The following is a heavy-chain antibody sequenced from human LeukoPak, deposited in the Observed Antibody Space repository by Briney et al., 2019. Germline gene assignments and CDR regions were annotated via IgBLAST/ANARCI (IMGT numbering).Heavy chain of an antibody. Sequence: GGSLRLSCAASGFTFSSYEINWVRQAPGKGLEWVSYISSSGRTTYYADSVKGRFTISRDNSKTTVYLQMNSLRAEDTAVYYCARDRNTDFWSGYYTNYCDYWGQGTLVTVSS. V-gene: IGHV3-48*03. D-gene: IGHD3-3*01. CDR2: ISSSGRTT. J-gene: IGHJ4*02. CDR1: GFTFSSYE. CDR3: ARDRNTDFWSGYYTNYCDY.